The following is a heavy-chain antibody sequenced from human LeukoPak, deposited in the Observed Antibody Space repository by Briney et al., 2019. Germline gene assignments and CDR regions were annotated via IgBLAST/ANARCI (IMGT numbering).Heavy chain of an antibody. J-gene: IGHJ6*02. CDR1: GYTFTSYY. CDR3: ARDPKDTDCGGGCYSGVHYYYYYGMDV. Sequence: GASVKVSCKASGYTFTSYYIHWVRQAPGQGLRWLGIINPIGVATTYAQKFQGRVTMTRDTPTSTVFMELSSLRSEDTAVYYCARDPKDTDCGGGCYSGVHYYYYYGMDVWGQGTTVTVSS. CDR2: INPIGVAT. V-gene: IGHV1-46*01. D-gene: IGHD2-21*02.